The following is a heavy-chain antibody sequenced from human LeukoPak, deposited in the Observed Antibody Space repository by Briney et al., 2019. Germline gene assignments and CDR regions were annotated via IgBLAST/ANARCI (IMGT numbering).Heavy chain of an antibody. D-gene: IGHD3/OR15-3a*01. CDR2: IYTSGST. Sequence: SETLSLTCTVSGGSISSYYWSWIRQPAGKGLEWIGRIYTSGSTNYNPSLKSRVTMSVDTSKNQFSLKLSSVTAADTAVYYCARLSRISTLDHYGMDVWGHGTTVTVSS. CDR1: GGSISSYY. CDR3: ARLSRISTLDHYGMDV. V-gene: IGHV4-4*07. J-gene: IGHJ6*02.